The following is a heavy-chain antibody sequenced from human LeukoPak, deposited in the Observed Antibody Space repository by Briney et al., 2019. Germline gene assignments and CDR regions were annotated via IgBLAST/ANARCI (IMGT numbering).Heavy chain of an antibody. CDR3: ARGYWLRSFLYFDY. D-gene: IGHD5-12*01. V-gene: IGHV3-53*01. CDR1: GFPVSSNY. Sequence: GGSLRLSCAASGFPVSSNYMSWGGRAPGKGLGWVAVIYSGGSTYYAYSVKGRFTISRDNSKNTLYLQMNSLRAEDTAVYYCARGYWLRSFLYFDYWGQGTLVTVSP. J-gene: IGHJ4*02. CDR2: IYSGGST.